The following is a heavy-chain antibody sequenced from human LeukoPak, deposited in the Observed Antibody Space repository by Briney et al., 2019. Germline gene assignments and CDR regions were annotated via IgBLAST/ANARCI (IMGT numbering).Heavy chain of an antibody. CDR1: GFTFSSYG. Sequence: GGSLRLSCAASGFTFSSYGMHWVRQAPGKGLEWVAFIRYDGSNKYYADSVTGRFTISRDNAKNSLYMQMNSLRAKDTAVYDRWRSMAQDVDAFYIWGQRTMVTVSS. D-gene: IGHD2-21*01. V-gene: IGHV3-30*02. CDR3: WRSMAQDVDAFYI. CDR2: IRYDGSNK. J-gene: IGHJ3*02.